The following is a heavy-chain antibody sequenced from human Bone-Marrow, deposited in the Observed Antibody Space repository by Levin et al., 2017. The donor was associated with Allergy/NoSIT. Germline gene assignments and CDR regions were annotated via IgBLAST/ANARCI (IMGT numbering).Heavy chain of an antibody. Sequence: GGSLRLSCTISGFIFANYAMNWVRQAPGRGLEWVSSLDGSSGKTHYADVVKGRFTISREYSKNTLFLQMNSLRVEDTARYYCAKAGTTVMLDYSYLDVWGEGTAVTVSS. CDR1: GFIFANYA. D-gene: IGHD4-17*01. CDR3: AKAGTTVMLDYSYLDV. J-gene: IGHJ6*03. V-gene: IGHV3-23*01. CDR2: LDGSSGKT.